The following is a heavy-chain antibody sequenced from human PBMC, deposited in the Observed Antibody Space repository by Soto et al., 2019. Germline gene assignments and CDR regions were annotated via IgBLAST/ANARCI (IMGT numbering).Heavy chain of an antibody. J-gene: IGHJ6*03. Sequence: EMQLVESGGGLVNPGGSLRLSCAASGLIVNNNYMNWVRQAPGKGLEWVSVIHSGNSASYADSVMGRFTISRHNSKNMVYLQMNSLRAEDTAVYYCARDPGYCSGGICYRYMDVWGKGTTVNVSS. CDR3: ARDPGYCSGGICYRYMDV. D-gene: IGHD2-15*01. CDR2: IHSGNSA. V-gene: IGHV3-53*04. CDR1: GLIVNNNY.